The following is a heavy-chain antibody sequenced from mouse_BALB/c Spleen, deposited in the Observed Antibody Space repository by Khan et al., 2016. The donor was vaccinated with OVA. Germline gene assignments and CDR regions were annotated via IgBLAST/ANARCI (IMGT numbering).Heavy chain of an antibody. D-gene: IGHD1-2*01. Sequence: VQLKESGPGLVKPSQSLSLTCTVTGYSITSGYGWNWIRQFPGNKLEWMGYISYSGSTNYNPSLKSRTSITRDTSKNQFFMQLNSVTTEDTATYYCARTARIKYWGQGTTLTGSS. V-gene: IGHV3-2*02. J-gene: IGHJ2*01. CDR1: GYSITSGYG. CDR3: ARTARIKY. CDR2: ISYSGST.